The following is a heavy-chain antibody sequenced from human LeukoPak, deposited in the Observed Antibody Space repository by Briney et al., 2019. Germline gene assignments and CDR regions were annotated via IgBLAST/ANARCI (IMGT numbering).Heavy chain of an antibody. D-gene: IGHD3-3*01. CDR1: GGSVSSYY. J-gene: IGHJ4*02. Sequence: SETLSLTCTVSGGSVSSYYWGWIRQPPGKGLEWIGSIYYSGSTYYNPSLKSRVTISVDTSKNQFSLKLSSVTAADTAVYYCARLRGDRAVDYWGQGTLVTVSS. CDR3: ARLRGDRAVDY. V-gene: IGHV4-39*01. CDR2: IYYSGST.